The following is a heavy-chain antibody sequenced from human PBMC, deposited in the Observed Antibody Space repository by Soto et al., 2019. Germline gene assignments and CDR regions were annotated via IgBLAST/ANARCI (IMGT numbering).Heavy chain of an antibody. D-gene: IGHD1-7*01. J-gene: IGHJ3*02. CDR3: ASAGLPRFSWNYVNDAFDS. V-gene: IGHV3-33*01. Sequence: GGSLRLSCAASGFTFSSYGMHWVRQAPGKGLEWVAVIWYDGSNKYYADSVKGRFTISRDNSKNTLYLQMNSLRAEDTAVYYCASAGLPRFSWNYVNDAFDSWGQGTMFTVSS. CDR2: IWYDGSNK. CDR1: GFTFSSYG.